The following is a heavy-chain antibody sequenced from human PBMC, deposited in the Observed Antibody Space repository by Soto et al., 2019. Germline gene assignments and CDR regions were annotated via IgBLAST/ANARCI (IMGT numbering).Heavy chain of an antibody. V-gene: IGHV1-3*01. Sequence: ASVKVSCKSSGYPFTHYGITWVRQAPGQRLEWMGWINADNGNTKYSQKFQGRVTITRDTSASTAYMELSSLRSEDTAVYYCARGTSSGYYYFDYWGQGTLVTVS. CDR3: ARGTSSGYYYFDY. J-gene: IGHJ4*02. CDR2: INADNGNT. CDR1: GYPFTHYG. D-gene: IGHD3-22*01.